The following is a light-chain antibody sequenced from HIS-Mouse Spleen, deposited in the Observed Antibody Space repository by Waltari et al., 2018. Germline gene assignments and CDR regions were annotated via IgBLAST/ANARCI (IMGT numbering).Light chain of an antibody. V-gene: IGLV6-57*02. Sequence: NFMLTQPHSVSESPGKTVTISCTGSSGSIASNYVQWYQQRPGRAPTTVIYEDNPRPSGVPDRFSGSIDSSSNSASLTISGLKTEDEADYDCQSYDSSNEVFGGGTKLTVL. CDR2: EDN. J-gene: IGLJ2*01. CDR1: SGSIASNY. CDR3: QSYDSSNEV.